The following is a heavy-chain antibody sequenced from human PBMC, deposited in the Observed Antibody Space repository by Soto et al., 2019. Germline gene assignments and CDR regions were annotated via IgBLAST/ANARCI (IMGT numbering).Heavy chain of an antibody. V-gene: IGHV3-30*18. Sequence: QVQLVESGGGVVQPGRSLRLSCAASGFTFSSYGMHWVRQAPGKGLEWVAAISYDGSNKYYADSVKGRFTISRDNSKNTLYLQMNSLRAEDTAVYYCAKDLGWLKNYYYYYYMDVWGKGTTVTVSS. CDR2: ISYDGSNK. CDR1: GFTFSSYG. J-gene: IGHJ6*03. CDR3: AKDLGWLKNYYYYYYMDV. D-gene: IGHD3-22*01.